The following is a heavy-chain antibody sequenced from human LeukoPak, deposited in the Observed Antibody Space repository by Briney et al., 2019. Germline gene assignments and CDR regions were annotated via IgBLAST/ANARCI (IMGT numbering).Heavy chain of an antibody. CDR1: GFTFSSYS. D-gene: IGHD1-7*01. Sequence: GGSLRLSCAASGFTFSSYSMNWVRQAPGKGLEWVSSISSSSSYIYYADSVKGRFTISRDNAKNSLYLQMNSLRAEDTAVYYCASGLELRSHPRWGQGTLATVSS. CDR2: ISSSSSYI. J-gene: IGHJ4*02. V-gene: IGHV3-21*01. CDR3: ASGLELRSHPR.